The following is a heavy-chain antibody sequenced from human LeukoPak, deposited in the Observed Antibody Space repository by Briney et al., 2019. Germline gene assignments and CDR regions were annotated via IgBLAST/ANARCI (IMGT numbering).Heavy chain of an antibody. CDR3: ARKYCSSTSCPFDY. D-gene: IGHD2-2*01. CDR2: IKEDGSEK. CDR1: GFTFRNYW. J-gene: IGHJ4*02. V-gene: IGHV3-7*01. Sequence: GGSLRLSXAGSGFTFRNYWMNWVRQAPGKGLEWVANIKEDGSEKYYVDSVKGRLTVSRDNAKNSLCLQINSLRDDNTAVYYCARKYCSSTSCPFDYWGQGTLVTVSS.